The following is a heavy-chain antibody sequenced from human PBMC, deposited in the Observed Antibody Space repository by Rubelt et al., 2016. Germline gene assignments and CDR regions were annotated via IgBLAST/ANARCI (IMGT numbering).Heavy chain of an antibody. CDR1: GGSFSGYY. J-gene: IGHJ3*02. CDR3: ARKRYYYDSSGYSLPHAFDI. D-gene: IGHD3-22*01. V-gene: IGHV4-34*01. CDR2: INHSGST. Sequence: QVQLQQWGAGLLKPSETLSLTCAVYGGSFSGYYWSWIRQPPGKGLEWIGEINHSGSTNYNPSLKSRVTISVDTSKNQFSLKLSSVTAADTAVYYCARKRYYYDSSGYSLPHAFDIWGQGTMVTVSS.